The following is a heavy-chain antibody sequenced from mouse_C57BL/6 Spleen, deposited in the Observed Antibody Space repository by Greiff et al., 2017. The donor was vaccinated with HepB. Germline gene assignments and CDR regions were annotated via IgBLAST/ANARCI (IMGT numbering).Heavy chain of an antibody. V-gene: IGHV1-55*01. CDR2: IYPGSGST. Sequence: VKLQQPGAELVKPGASVKMSCTASGYTFTSYWITWVQQRPGQGLEWIGDIYPGSGSTNYNEKFKSKATLTVDTSSSTAYMQLSSLTSEDSAVYYGARGPIYDGYSFAYWGQGTLVTVSA. J-gene: IGHJ3*01. D-gene: IGHD2-3*01. CDR3: ARGPIYDGYSFAY. CDR1: GYTFTSYW.